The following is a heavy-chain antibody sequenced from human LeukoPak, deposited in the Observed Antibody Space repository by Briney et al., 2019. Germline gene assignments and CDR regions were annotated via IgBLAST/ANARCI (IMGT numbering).Heavy chain of an antibody. V-gene: IGHV3-21*01. D-gene: IGHD3-16*02. CDR2: ISSSSSYI. CDR1: GFTFSSYS. CDR3: ARISVWGSYRETIDY. Sequence: TGGSLRLSCAASGFTFSSYSMNWVRQAPGKGLEWVSSISSSSSYIYYADSVKGRFTISRDNAKNSLYLQMNSLRAEDTAVYYCARISVWGSYRETIDYWGQGTPVTVSS. J-gene: IGHJ4*02.